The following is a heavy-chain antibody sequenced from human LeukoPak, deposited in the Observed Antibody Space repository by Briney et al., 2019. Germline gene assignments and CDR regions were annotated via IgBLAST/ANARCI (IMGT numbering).Heavy chain of an antibody. CDR1: GFTFSSYW. J-gene: IGHJ6*02. CDR2: IKQDGNEK. CDR3: ALSMVRGPFSFYYYGVDV. D-gene: IGHD3-10*01. Sequence: GGSLRLSCAASGFTFSSYWMSWVRQAPGTGLGWVANIKQDGNEKYSVDSVKGRFTVSRDNAKNSLYLEMNSLRADDTGVYYCALSMVRGPFSFYYYGVDVWGPGTAVTVSS. V-gene: IGHV3-7*01.